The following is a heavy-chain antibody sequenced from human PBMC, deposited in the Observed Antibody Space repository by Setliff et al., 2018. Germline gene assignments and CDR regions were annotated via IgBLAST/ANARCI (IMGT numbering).Heavy chain of an antibody. CDR3: TRASSIAVAGSSI. V-gene: IGHV3-49*02. D-gene: IGHD6-19*01. CDR2: IRSKAYGGTT. J-gene: IGHJ4*02. Sequence: WVRQTPGKGLEWVGFIRSKAYGGTTEYAASVKGRFTISRDDSKSIAYLQMNSLKTEDTAVYYCTRASSIAVAGSSIWGQGTLVTVSS.